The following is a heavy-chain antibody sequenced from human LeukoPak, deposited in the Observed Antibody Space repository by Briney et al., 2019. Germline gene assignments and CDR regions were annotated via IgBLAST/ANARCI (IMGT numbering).Heavy chain of an antibody. CDR1: GYTFTGYY. CDR2: INPNSGGT. D-gene: IGHD3-22*01. J-gene: IGHJ4*02. CDR3: ARNQGYYDSSGYYYADY. V-gene: IGHV1-2*02. Sequence: ASVKVSCKASGYTFTGYYMHWVRQAPGQGLEWMGWINPNSGGTNYAQKFQGRVTMTRDTSISTAYLQWSSLKASDTAMYYCARNQGYYDSSGYYYADYWGQGTLVTVSS.